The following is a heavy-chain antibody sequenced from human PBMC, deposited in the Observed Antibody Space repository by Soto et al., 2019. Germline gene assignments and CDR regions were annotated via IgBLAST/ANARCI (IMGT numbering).Heavy chain of an antibody. D-gene: IGHD6-19*01. CDR3: ARYSSGWYVGWGRWSYFDY. CDR2: IIPIFGTA. J-gene: IGHJ4*02. CDR1: GGTFSSYA. V-gene: IGHV1-69*12. Sequence: QVQLVQSGAEVKKPGSSVKVSCKASGGTFSSYAISWVRQAPGQGLEWMGGIIPIFGTANYAQKFQGRVTSTADEXTSXAXMGLSSVRSEDTAVDYCARYSSGWYVGWGRWSYFDYWGQGTLVTVSS.